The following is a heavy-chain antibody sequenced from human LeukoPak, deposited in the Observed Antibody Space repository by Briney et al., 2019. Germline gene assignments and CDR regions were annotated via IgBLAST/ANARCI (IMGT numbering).Heavy chain of an antibody. CDR2: INPSGGST. D-gene: IGHD3-22*01. Sequence: ASVKVSCKASGYTFTSYYMHWVRQAPGQGLEWMGIINPSGGSTSYAQKFQGRVTMTRDMSTSTVYMELSSLRSEDTAVYYCASDYYDSSGYRHYFDYWGQGTLVTVSS. V-gene: IGHV1-46*01. CDR1: GYTFTSYY. J-gene: IGHJ4*02. CDR3: ASDYYDSSGYRHYFDY.